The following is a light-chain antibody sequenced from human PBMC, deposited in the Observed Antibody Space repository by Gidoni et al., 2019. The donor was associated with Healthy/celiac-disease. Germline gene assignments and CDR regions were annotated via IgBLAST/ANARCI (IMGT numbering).Light chain of an antibody. CDR3: QQYYSTPIT. Sequence: DIVMTHSPDSLAVSLGERATINFKSSQSVLYSSNNKNYLAWYQQKPGQPPKLLIYWASTRESGVPDRFSGSGSGTDFTLTISSLQAEDVAVYYCQQYYSTPITFGQGTRLEIK. J-gene: IGKJ5*01. CDR2: WAS. CDR1: QSVLYSSNNKNY. V-gene: IGKV4-1*01.